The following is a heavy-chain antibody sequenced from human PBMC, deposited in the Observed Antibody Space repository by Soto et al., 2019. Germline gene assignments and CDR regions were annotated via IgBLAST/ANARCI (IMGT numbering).Heavy chain of an antibody. CDR3: AKDHGDSGYGDWFDP. J-gene: IGHJ5*02. CDR2: ISNDGSKK. V-gene: IGHV3-30*18. Sequence: QVHLVESGGGVVQPGKSLRLSCAASGLTFSNYGMHWVRQAPGKGLEWVAVISNDGSKKYHADSVKGRFTISRDNSKNTLYLQINSLRVEDTAVYYCAKDHGDSGYGDWFDPWGQGTLVTVSS. D-gene: IGHD5-12*01. CDR1: GLTFSNYG.